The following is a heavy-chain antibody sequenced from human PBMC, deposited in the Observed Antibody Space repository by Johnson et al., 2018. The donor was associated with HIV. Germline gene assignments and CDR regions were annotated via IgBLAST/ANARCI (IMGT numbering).Heavy chain of an antibody. J-gene: IGHJ3*02. Sequence: VQLVESGGGVVQPGRSLRLSCAASGFTFSTSGMHWVRQAPGKGMEWVAVISYDGSNKYYADSVKGRFTISRDNYKNTLYLQMNSLRAEDTALYYCARARAGSGYYGGLGNAFDTWGQGTMVTVSS. CDR3: ARARAGSGYYGGLGNAFDT. CDR2: ISYDGSNK. V-gene: IGHV3-30*03. D-gene: IGHD5-12*01. CDR1: GFTFSTSG.